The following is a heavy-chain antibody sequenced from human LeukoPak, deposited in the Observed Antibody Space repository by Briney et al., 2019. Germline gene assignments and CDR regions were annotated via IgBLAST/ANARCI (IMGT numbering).Heavy chain of an antibody. CDR2: MNPKSVNT. Sequence: ASVKVSCKASGYTFTSYDINWVRQATRQGLEWMGRMNPKSVNTRYTQKFQGRVTMTRNTSISTAYMERSSLRSEDTAVYYCAREVQGGPVRFLEWLSTARRYYFDYWGQGTLVTVSS. J-gene: IGHJ4*02. V-gene: IGHV1-8*02. D-gene: IGHD3-3*01. CDR3: AREVQGGPVRFLEWLSTARRYYFDY. CDR1: GYTFTSYD.